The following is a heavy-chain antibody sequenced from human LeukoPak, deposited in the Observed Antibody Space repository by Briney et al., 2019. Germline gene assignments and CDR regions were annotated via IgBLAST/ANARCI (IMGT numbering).Heavy chain of an antibody. CDR2: INTKSGEI. V-gene: IGHV1-2*02. J-gene: IGHJ6*03. D-gene: IGHD5-18*01. CDR1: GYTFTGYY. CDR3: ARRGYNYGPKKTYLHYYYMDV. Sequence: ASVKVSCTASGYTFTGYYIHWVRQAPGQGLEWMGWINTKSGEINYGQHFQGRVTMTRDTSISTAHMELSRLRADDTAIFYCARRGYNYGPKKTYLHYYYMDVWGTGTTVTVSS.